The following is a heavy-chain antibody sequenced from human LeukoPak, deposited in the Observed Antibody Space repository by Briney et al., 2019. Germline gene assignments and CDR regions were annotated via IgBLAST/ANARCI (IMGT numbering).Heavy chain of an antibody. CDR2: ISYDGSNK. D-gene: IGHD3-9*01. V-gene: IGHV3-30*18. J-gene: IGHJ4*02. CDR1: GFTFSSYG. Sequence: GGSLRLSCAASGFTFSSYGMHWVPQAPGKGLEWVAVISYDGSNKYYADSVKGRFTISRDNSKNTLYLQMNSLRAEDTAVYYCAKGLYDILTGYYPLFDYWGQGTLVTVSS. CDR3: AKGLYDILTGYYPLFDY.